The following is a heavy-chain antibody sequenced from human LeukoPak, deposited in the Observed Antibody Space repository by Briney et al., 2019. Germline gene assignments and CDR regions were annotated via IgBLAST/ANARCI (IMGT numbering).Heavy chain of an antibody. J-gene: IGHJ4*02. CDR2: MSSDGSVK. D-gene: IGHD1-26*01. Sequence: GGSLRLSCAASGFTFISYDVHWVRQAPGKGLQWVTVMSSDGSVKIYTDSVKGRFTISRDNSKNTLYLEMNSLRVDDTAVYYCARDLVSGAPDYFDSWGQGTLVTVSS. V-gene: IGHV3-30-3*01. CDR1: GFTFISYD. CDR3: ARDLVSGAPDYFDS.